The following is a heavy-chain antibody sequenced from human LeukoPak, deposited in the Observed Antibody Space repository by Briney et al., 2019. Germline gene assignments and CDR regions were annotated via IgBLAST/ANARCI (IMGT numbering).Heavy chain of an antibody. Sequence: PGGSLRLSCAASGFTFSSYEMNWVRQAPGKGLEWVSYITTSGSTIYYADSVKGRFTISRDNAKNSLYLQMNSLRAEDTAVYFCARGHGVLQFFPWGQGTLVTVSS. V-gene: IGHV3-48*03. CDR1: GFTFSSYE. CDR3: ARGHGVLQFFP. D-gene: IGHD3-3*01. J-gene: IGHJ5*02. CDR2: ITTSGSTI.